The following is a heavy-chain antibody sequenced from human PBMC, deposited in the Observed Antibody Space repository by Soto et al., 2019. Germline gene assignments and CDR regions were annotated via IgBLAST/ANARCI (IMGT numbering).Heavy chain of an antibody. CDR2: IWYDGSNK. CDR3: ARDLLAPFDY. Sequence: QVQLVESGGGVVQPGRSLRLSCAASGFTFSSYGMHWVRQAPGKGLEWVAVIWYDGSNKYYADSVKGRLTISRDNSKNTLYLQMTSLRAEDTAVYYCARDLLAPFDYWGQGTLVTVSS. V-gene: IGHV3-33*01. J-gene: IGHJ4*02. CDR1: GFTFSSYG.